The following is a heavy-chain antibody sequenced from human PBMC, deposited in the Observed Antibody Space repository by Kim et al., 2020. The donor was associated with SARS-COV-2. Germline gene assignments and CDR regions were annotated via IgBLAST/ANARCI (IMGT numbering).Heavy chain of an antibody. CDR2: VSGNGRTT. CDR3: VKELRTAHI. CDR1: GFTFSSYA. Sequence: GGSLRLSCAASGFTFSSYAISWVRQTPGKGLEWVSGVSGNGRTTYYTDSVKGRFTISRDNSKNTVSLQMNSLRGEDTAVYYCVKELRTAHIWGQGTTVTV. J-gene: IGHJ3*02. D-gene: IGHD2-2*01. V-gene: IGHV3-23*01.